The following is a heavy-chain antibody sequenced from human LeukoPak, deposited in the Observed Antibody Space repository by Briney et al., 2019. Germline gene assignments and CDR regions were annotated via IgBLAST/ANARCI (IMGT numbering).Heavy chain of an antibody. D-gene: IGHD3-22*01. J-gene: IGHJ4*02. CDR3: AASPPTYYYDSSGYFFDY. CDR2: IVVGGGNT. Sequence: ASVKVSCKASGFTFTSSAVQWVRQARGQRLEWIGWIVVGGGNTNYAQKFQERVTITRDMSTSTAYMELSSLRSEDTAVYYCAASPPTYYYDSSGYFFDYWGQGTLVTVSS. CDR1: GFTFTSSA. V-gene: IGHV1-58*01.